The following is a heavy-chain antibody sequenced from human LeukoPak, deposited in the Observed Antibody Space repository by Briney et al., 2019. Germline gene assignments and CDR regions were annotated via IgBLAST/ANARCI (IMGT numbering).Heavy chain of an antibody. CDR2: ISCSGGST. D-gene: IGHD5-18*01. Sequence: VSAISCSGGSTYSPHSVKGRFTISRDNSKNTLYLQMNSLRAEDTAVYYCAKGKEYSYGYVYWGQGTLVTVSS. CDR3: AKGKEYSYGYVY. J-gene: IGHJ4*02. V-gene: IGHV3-23*01.